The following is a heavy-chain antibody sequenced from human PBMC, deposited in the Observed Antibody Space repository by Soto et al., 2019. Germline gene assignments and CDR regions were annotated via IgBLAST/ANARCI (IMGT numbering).Heavy chain of an antibody. CDR3: ARLGGYCSGTSSYGFYGMDV. J-gene: IGHJ6*02. Sequence: QLQLQESGPGLVKPSETLSLTCTVSGGSISSTSYSWGWVRQPPGKGLEWIATIYYTGNTYYNPSLMSRLTTSVDTSKNHFSLKVSSVTAADTGVYYCARLGGYCSGTSSYGFYGMDVWGQGTTVTVSS. CDR2: IYYTGNT. CDR1: GGSISSTSYS. D-gene: IGHD2-2*01. V-gene: IGHV4-39*02.